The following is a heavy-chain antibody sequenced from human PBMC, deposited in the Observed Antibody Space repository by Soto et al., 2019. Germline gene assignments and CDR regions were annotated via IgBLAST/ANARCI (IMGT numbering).Heavy chain of an antibody. Sequence: EVQLLESGGGLVHRGGSLRLSCAASGFTFSNYAMAWVRQAPGKGLEWVSGIGGSGANTDYGDSVKGRFVVSRDNSKNTLFLHLNSLSAEDTAVYYCAKTPPLYSSSYFFDSWGQGTLVTVSS. D-gene: IGHD6-13*01. V-gene: IGHV3-23*01. J-gene: IGHJ4*02. CDR1: GFTFSNYA. CDR2: IGGSGANT. CDR3: AKTPPLYSSSYFFDS.